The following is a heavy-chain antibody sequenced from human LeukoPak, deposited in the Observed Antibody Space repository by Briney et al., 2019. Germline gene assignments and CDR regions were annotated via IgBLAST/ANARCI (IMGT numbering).Heavy chain of an antibody. Sequence: SETLSLTCTVSGGSISSYYWSWIQQPAGKGLEWIGSIYYSGSTYYNPSLKSRVTISVDTSKNQFSLKLSSVTAADTAVYYCARHFGEYNWFDPWGQGTLVTVSS. CDR3: ARHFGEYNWFDP. CDR2: IYYSGST. CDR1: GGSISSYY. J-gene: IGHJ5*02. D-gene: IGHD3-10*01. V-gene: IGHV4-59*05.